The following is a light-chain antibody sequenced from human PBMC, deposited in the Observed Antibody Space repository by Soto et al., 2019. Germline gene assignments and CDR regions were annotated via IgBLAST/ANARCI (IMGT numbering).Light chain of an antibody. CDR2: EVT. CDR3: ASYAGSRTHV. J-gene: IGLJ1*01. V-gene: IGLV2-23*02. CDR1: SDIGNYNL. Sequence: QSVLTQPASVSGSPGQSVTISCSGSDIGNYNLVSWYQHLPGRAPKLLIFEVTMRPSGISDRFSGSKSASTASLTISGLQAEDEGDYYCASYAGSRTHVFGSGTKV.